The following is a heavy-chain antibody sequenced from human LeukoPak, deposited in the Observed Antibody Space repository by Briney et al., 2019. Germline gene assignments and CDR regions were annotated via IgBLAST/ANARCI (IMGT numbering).Heavy chain of an antibody. V-gene: IGHV3-66*01. Sequence: GGSLRLSCAASGFSVTSNYMSWVRQAPGKGLEWVSVFYSSGYTKYADSVKGRFSISRDTSENTLSLQMNGLRAEDSAVYYCAAKGNGYTGTYVFAHWGRGTLVTVSS. J-gene: IGHJ4*02. D-gene: IGHD5-12*01. CDR1: GFSVTSNY. CDR2: FYSSGYT. CDR3: AAKGNGYTGTYVFAH.